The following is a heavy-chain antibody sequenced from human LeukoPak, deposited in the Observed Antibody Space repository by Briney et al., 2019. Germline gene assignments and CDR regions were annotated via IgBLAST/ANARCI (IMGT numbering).Heavy chain of an antibody. D-gene: IGHD6-13*01. CDR3: ARVAAAGIGAFDI. V-gene: IGHV3-11*06. Sequence: GRSLRLSCAASGFTFSDYYMSWIRQAPGKGLEWVSYISSSSSYTNYADSVKGRFTISRDNAKNSLYLQMNSLRAEDTAVYYCARVAAAGIGAFDIWGQGTMVTVSS. J-gene: IGHJ3*02. CDR2: ISSSSSYT. CDR1: GFTFSDYY.